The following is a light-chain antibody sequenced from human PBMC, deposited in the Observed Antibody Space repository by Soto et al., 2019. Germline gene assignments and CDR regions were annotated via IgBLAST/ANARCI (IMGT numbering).Light chain of an antibody. CDR2: KAS. J-gene: IGKJ1*01. V-gene: IGKV1-5*03. CDR1: QSISSL. CDR3: QQYNSYLWT. Sequence: DIQMTQSPSTLSASVGYRVTITCRASQSISSLLAWYQQKPGKAPKLLIYKASSLESGVPSRFSGSGSGTEFTLTISSLQPDDFATYYCQQYNSYLWTFGQGTKVDIK.